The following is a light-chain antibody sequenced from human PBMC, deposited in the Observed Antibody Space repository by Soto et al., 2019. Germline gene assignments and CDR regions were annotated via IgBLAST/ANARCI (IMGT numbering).Light chain of an antibody. V-gene: IGLV2-11*01. J-gene: IGLJ1*01. CDR1: SSDIGGYHY. CDR2: DVT. Sequence: QAVVTQPRSVSGSLGQSVTISCTGTSSDIGGYHYVSWYQQHPGKAPQLIIYDVTKRPSGVPDRFSGSKSDNTASLTISGLQADDEADYFCCSYAATNTFVFGTGTKLTVL. CDR3: CSYAATNTFV.